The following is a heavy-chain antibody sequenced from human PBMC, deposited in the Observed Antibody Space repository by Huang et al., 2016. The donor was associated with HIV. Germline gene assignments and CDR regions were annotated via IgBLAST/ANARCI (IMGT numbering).Heavy chain of an antibody. CDR2: ISNDGSRK. Sequence: QVHLEESGGGVVQPGRPLRLSCTASGFMFSTFGIDWVRQAPGKRLEGVAGISNDGSRKYYVDSVKGRFTISRDNSKNIVYLQMNSLRPEDTAVYYCAKPSGDYEFFDFWGQGTVVTVSS. D-gene: IGHD4-17*01. CDR1: GFMFSTFG. J-gene: IGHJ4*02. CDR3: AKPSGDYEFFDF. V-gene: IGHV3-30*18.